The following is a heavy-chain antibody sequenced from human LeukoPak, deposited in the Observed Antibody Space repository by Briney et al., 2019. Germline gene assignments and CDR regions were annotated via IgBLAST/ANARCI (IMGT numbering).Heavy chain of an antibody. D-gene: IGHD2-15*01. CDR2: IHYSGKT. J-gene: IGHJ4*02. Sequence: TETLSLTCTVSGDSITTYYWSWIRPPPGNGVEWSGYIHYSGKTNCNPSLKSRVTISADTSKNQFSLKLTSVTAADTAVYYCARYYCPGGSCSHFDYWGQGTLVTVSS. V-gene: IGHV4-59*08. CDR3: ARYYCPGGSCSHFDY. CDR1: GDSITTYY.